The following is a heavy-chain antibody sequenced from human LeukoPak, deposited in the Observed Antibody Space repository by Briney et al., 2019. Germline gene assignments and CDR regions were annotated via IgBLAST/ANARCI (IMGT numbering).Heavy chain of an antibody. CDR3: LFSIFQH. Sequence: PGGSPRLSCAASGFTFSDAWMSWVRQAPGKGLEWVGRIKSKTDGETIDYATPMKDRFRISRDDSKNTLYLQMNSLKTEDTAVYYCLFSIFQHWGQGTLVTVSS. CDR2: IKSKTDGETI. CDR1: GFTFSDAW. J-gene: IGHJ1*01. V-gene: IGHV3-15*01. D-gene: IGHD3-10*02.